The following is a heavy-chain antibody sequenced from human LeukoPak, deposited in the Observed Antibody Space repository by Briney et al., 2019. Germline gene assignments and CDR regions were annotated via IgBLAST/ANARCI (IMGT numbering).Heavy chain of an antibody. V-gene: IGHV3-33*01. CDR2: IWYDASNK. D-gene: IGHD3-16*01. Sequence: RGSLRLSCAASGFTFSSFGMHCVRQAPGKGLEWVAVIWYDASNKYYADSVKGRFTISRDNSKNTLYLQMNSLRDDDTAVYYCVRGGGFSKFNYFDPWGQGTLVTVSS. J-gene: IGHJ5*02. CDR1: GFTFSSFG. CDR3: VRGGGFSKFNYFDP.